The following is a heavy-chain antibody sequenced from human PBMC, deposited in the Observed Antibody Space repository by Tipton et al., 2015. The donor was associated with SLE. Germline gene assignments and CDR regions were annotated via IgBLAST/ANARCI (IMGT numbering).Heavy chain of an antibody. Sequence: TLSLTCTVSGGSISSSRYYWGWIRQPPGKGLEWIGSIFYNENTYYNPSLMSRVTISLDTSKNQYSLKLSSVTAADTAVYYCARGGGSYYDYWGQGTLVTVSS. CDR1: GGSISSSRYY. V-gene: IGHV4-39*07. J-gene: IGHJ4*02. CDR3: ARGGGSYYDY. D-gene: IGHD1-26*01. CDR2: IFYNENT.